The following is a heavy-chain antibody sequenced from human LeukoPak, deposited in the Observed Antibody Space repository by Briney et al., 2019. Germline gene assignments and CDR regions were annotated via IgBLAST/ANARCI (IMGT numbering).Heavy chain of an antibody. V-gene: IGHV3-23*01. CDR3: AKGWDIGIRGAFDI. CDR1: GFAFNNYA. CDR2: ISGSDGST. Sequence: GGSLRLSCAASGFAFNNYAVSWVRQAPGKGLEWVSTISGSDGSTYYADSVKGQFTISRDNSKSTLYLQMNSLRVEDTAVYYCAKGWDIGIRGAFDIWGQGTMVTVPS. J-gene: IGHJ3*02. D-gene: IGHD2-15*01.